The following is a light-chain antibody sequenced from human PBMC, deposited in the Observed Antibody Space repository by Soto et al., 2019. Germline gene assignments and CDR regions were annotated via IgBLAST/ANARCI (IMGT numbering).Light chain of an antibody. Sequence: QSALTQPASVSGSPGQSITISCTGTSSDIGSSNLVSWYQDHPGKAPKLIIYEATQRPSGISYRFSGSKSGNTASLTISGLQAEDEADYYCCSYAGSNTYVFGTGTKVTLL. CDR3: CSYAGSNTYV. V-gene: IGLV2-23*01. CDR2: EAT. CDR1: SSDIGSSNL. J-gene: IGLJ1*01.